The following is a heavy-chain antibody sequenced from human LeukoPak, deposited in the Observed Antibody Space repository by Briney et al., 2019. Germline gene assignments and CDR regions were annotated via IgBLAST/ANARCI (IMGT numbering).Heavy chain of an antibody. D-gene: IGHD1-26*01. J-gene: IGHJ4*02. CDR3: ARGVVGATAFAY. V-gene: IGHV4-4*07. CDR2: IYASGST. CDR1: GGSISGYT. Sequence: SETLSLTCTVSGGSISGYTWSWIRQPAGKGLEWIGRIYASGSTNYNPSLQGRVTMSVDTSRGQFFLMVHSVTAADTAVYYCARGVVGATAFAYWGQGTVVAASS.